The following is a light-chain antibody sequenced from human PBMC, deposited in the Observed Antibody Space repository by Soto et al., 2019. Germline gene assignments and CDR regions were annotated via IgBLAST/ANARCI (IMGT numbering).Light chain of an antibody. V-gene: IGKV2-28*01. Sequence: DVVRTQSPLSLPVTPGEPASISCRSSQSLLHSNGYNYLDWYLQKPGQSPQLLIYLGSNRASGVPDRFSGSGSGTDFTLKISRVEAEDVGVYYCMQALQTPQYTFGQGTKVDIK. CDR3: MQALQTPQYT. CDR1: QSLLHSNGYNY. CDR2: LGS. J-gene: IGKJ2*01.